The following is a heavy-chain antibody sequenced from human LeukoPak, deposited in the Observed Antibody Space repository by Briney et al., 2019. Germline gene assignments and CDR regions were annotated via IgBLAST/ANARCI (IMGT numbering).Heavy chain of an antibody. CDR3: ARVATRWGSGWFDP. D-gene: IGHD5-12*01. J-gene: IGHJ5*02. Sequence: SETLSLTCAVYGGSFSGYYWSWIRQPPGKGLEWIGEINHSGSTNYNPSLKSRVTISVDTSKNQFSLKLSSVIAADTAVYYCARVATRWGSGWFDPWGQGTLVTVSS. V-gene: IGHV4-34*01. CDR1: GGSFSGYY. CDR2: INHSGST.